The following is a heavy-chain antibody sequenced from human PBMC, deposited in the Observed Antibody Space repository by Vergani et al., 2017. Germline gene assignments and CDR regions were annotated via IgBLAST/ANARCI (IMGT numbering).Heavy chain of an antibody. CDR2: INPSGGSP. CDR1: GYTFTSYY. V-gene: IGHV1-46*01. J-gene: IGHJ6*02. D-gene: IGHD4-23*01. Sequence: QVQLVQSGAEVKKPGASVKVSCKASGYTFTSYYMHWVRQAPGQGLEWMGIINPSGGSPSYAQTFQGRVTMTRDTSTSTVYMELSSLRSEDTAVYYCARSTVVTGGMDVWGQGTTVTVSS. CDR3: ARSTVVTGGMDV.